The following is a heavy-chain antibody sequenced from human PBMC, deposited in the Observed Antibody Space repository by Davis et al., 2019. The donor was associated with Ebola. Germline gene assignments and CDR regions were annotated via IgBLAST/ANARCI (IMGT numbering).Heavy chain of an antibody. CDR2: ITSGTSI. Sequence: PSETLSLTCAASGFTFSNYNMNWVRQAPGKGLEWVSSITSGTSIFYADSVKGRFTIFRDNAKNSLYLQMNSLRAEDTAVYYCATYSGTYRDYWGQGTLVTVSS. CDR3: ATYSGTYRDY. J-gene: IGHJ4*02. V-gene: IGHV3-69-1*01. D-gene: IGHD1-26*01. CDR1: GFTFSNYN.